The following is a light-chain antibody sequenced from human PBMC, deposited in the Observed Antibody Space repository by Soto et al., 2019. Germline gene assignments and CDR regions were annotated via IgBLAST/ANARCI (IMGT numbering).Light chain of an antibody. Sequence: EIVLTQSPGTLSLSPGEGATLSCRASQNIGLAIAWYQHKPGQAPRLLIFDASQRATGIPARFRGSGSGTDFTLSISSLEPEDFAVCYCQQRTDRPPWTFGQGTKVDIK. J-gene: IGKJ1*01. CDR1: QNIGLA. CDR2: DAS. V-gene: IGKV3-11*01. CDR3: QQRTDRPPWT.